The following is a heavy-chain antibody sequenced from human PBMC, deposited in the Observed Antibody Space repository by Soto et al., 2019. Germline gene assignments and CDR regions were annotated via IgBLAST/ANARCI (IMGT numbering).Heavy chain of an antibody. D-gene: IGHD5-18*01. V-gene: IGHV4-31*03. CDR2: IYSSGST. CDR1: GGSISSGGYY. J-gene: IGHJ5*02. Sequence: QVQLQESGPGLVKPSQTLSLTCSVSGGSISSGGYYWSWVRQHPGKGLEWIGYIYSSGSTYHNPSLESRVSISIDTSKNHFSLKLTSVTAADTAVYFCPRGIYTYGYAIDLWGQGTLVTVSS. CDR3: PRGIYTYGYAIDL.